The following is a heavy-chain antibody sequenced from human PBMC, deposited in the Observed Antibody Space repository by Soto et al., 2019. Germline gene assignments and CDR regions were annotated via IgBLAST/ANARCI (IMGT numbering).Heavy chain of an antibody. CDR3: ARGYSSSSSYYYYYGMDV. CDR2: ISYDGSNK. D-gene: IGHD6-6*01. V-gene: IGHV3-30-3*01. CDR1: GFTFSSYA. Sequence: QVQLVESGGGVVQPGRSLRLSCAASGFTFSSYAMHWVRQAPGKGLEWVAVISYDGSNKYYADSVKGRFTISRDNSKNTLYRQMNSLRAEDTAVYYCARGYSSSSSYYYYYGMDVWGQGTTVTVSS. J-gene: IGHJ6*02.